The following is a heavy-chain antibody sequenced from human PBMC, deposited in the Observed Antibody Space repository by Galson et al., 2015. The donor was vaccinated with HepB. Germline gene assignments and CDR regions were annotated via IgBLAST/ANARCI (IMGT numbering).Heavy chain of an antibody. Sequence: QTPGKGLEWVATFSGPLATTYHADSVKGRFTISRDNSKNTLSLQMDGLRAEDTAVYYCAKPDGYTGTYPDYWGQGTLVTVSS. J-gene: IGHJ4*02. CDR2: FSGPLATT. CDR3: AKPDGYTGTYPDY. V-gene: IGHV3-23*01. D-gene: IGHD1-26*01.